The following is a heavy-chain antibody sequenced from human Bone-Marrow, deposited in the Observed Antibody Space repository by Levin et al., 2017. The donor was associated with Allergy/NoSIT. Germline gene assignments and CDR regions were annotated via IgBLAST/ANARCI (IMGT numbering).Heavy chain of an antibody. V-gene: IGHV3-48*04. D-gene: IGHD3-16*01. CDR1: GFTFSSYS. CDR2: ISSSSSTI. Sequence: SCAASGFTFSSYSMNWVRQAPGKGLEWVSYISSSSSTIYYADSVKGRFTISRDNAKNSLYLQMNSLRAEDTAVYYCARGIYDYVWGSFSAFDIWGQGTMVTVSS. CDR3: ARGIYDYVWGSFSAFDI. J-gene: IGHJ3*02.